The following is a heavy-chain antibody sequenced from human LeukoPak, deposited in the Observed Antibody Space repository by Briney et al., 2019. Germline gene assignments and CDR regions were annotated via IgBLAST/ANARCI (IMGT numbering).Heavy chain of an antibody. CDR3: ARQLWLRWFDP. J-gene: IGHJ5*02. V-gene: IGHV4-59*08. Sequence: PSETLSLTCTVSGSSISSYYWSWIRQPPGKGLEWIGYIYYSGSTNYNPSLKSRVTISVDTSKNQFSLKLSSVTAADTAVYYCARQLWLRWFDPWGQGTLVTVSS. D-gene: IGHD5-18*01. CDR1: GSSISSYY. CDR2: IYYSGST.